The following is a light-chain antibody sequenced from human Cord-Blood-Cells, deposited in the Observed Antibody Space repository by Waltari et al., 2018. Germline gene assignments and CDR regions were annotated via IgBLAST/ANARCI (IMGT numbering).Light chain of an antibody. CDR3: SSYTSSSTPWV. CDR2: DVS. J-gene: IGLJ3*02. CDR1: NSYVAGYNY. Sequence: QSALTQPASVSGSPGQSITNSCTGTNSYVAGYNYLSWYQQHPGKAPKLMIYDVSNRPSGVSNRFSGSKSGNTASLTISGLQAEDEADYYCSSYTSSSTPWVFGGGTKLTVL. V-gene: IGLV2-14*01.